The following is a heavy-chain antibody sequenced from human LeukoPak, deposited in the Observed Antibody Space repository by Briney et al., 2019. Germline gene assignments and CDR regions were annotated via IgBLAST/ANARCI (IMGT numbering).Heavy chain of an antibody. Sequence: GGSLRLSCAASGFTFSSYAMSWVRQAPGKGLEWVSAISGSGGSTYYADSVKGRFTISRDNSKNTLYLQMNSLRAEDTAVYYCAKVAPRPYYDFWSGHSGIDYWGQGTLVTVSS. D-gene: IGHD3-3*01. CDR3: AKVAPRPYYDFWSGHSGIDY. J-gene: IGHJ4*02. V-gene: IGHV3-23*01. CDR2: ISGSGGST. CDR1: GFTFSSYA.